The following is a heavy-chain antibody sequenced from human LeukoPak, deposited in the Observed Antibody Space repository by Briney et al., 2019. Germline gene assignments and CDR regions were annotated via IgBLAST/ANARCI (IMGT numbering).Heavy chain of an antibody. CDR3: AREGRTGYSSSWVYYFDY. V-gene: IGHV3-11*04. CDR2: ISSSGSTI. D-gene: IGHD6-13*01. Sequence: PGGSLRLSCAASGFTFSDYYMSWIRQAPGKGLEWVSYISSSGSTIYYADSVKGRFTISRDNAKNSLYLQMNSLRAEDTAVYYCAREGRTGYSSSWVYYFDYWGQGTLVTVSS. CDR1: GFTFSDYY. J-gene: IGHJ4*02.